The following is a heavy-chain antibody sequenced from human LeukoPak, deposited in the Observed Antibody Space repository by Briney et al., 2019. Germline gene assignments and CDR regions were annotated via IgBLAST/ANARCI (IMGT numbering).Heavy chain of an antibody. CDR3: TRPTNWGSLGFDY. CDR2: IRSKANGYTT. V-gene: IGHV3-73*01. D-gene: IGHD7-27*01. CDR1: GFTFSGSA. J-gene: IGHJ4*02. Sequence: AGGSLKLSCAASGFTFSGSAMHWVRQASGKGLEWVGRIRSKANGYTTAYGASVKGRFTISRDDSKNTAYLQMNSLKTEDTAVYYCTRPTNWGSLGFDYWGQGTLVTVSS.